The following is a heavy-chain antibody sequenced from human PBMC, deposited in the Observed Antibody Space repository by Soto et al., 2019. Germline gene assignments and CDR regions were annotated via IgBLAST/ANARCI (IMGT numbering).Heavy chain of an antibody. CDR2: LDYSGTA. V-gene: IGHV4-39*01. Sequence: PSETLSLTCNASGGSISSTSYNLRWIRHPPGKGLEWIGTLDYSGTAHYNPSLKRRINISAAPCKNHVSLTLTSVTAAEPAGDYCARQGRYWGKGDRGTFAS. D-gene: IGHD3-10*01. J-gene: IGHJ1*01. CDR1: GGSISSTSYN. CDR3: ARQGRY.